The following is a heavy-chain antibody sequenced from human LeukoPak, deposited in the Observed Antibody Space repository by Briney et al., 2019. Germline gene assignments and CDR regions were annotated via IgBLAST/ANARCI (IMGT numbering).Heavy chain of an antibody. CDR1: GGSFSGYY. CDR3: ARGRGSSRFRVWFDP. J-gene: IGHJ5*02. V-gene: IGHV4-34*01. Sequence: SETLSLTCAVYGGSFSGYYWSWIRQPPGKGLEWIGEINHSGSTNYNPSLKSRVTISVDTSKNQFSLKLSSVTAADTAVYYCARGRGSSRFRVWFDPWGQGTLVTVSS. CDR2: INHSGST. D-gene: IGHD6-6*01.